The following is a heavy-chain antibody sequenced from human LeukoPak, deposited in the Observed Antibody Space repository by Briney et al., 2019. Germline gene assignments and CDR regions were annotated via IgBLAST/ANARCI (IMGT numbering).Heavy chain of an antibody. CDR3: ARGCTNGVCYTESRYYYYYYGMDV. Sequence: SETLSLTCAVHGGSFSGYYWSWIRQPPGKGLEWIGEINHSGSTNYNPSLKSRVTISVDTSKNRFSLKLSSVTAADTAVYYCARGCTNGVCYTESRYYYYYYGMDVWGQGTTVTVSS. V-gene: IGHV4-34*01. D-gene: IGHD2-8*01. J-gene: IGHJ6*02. CDR1: GGSFSGYY. CDR2: INHSGST.